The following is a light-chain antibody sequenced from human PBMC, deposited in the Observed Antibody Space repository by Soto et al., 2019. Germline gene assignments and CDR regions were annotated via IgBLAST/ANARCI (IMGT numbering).Light chain of an antibody. Sequence: EIVLTQSPGILSLSPGERATLSCRASQPVSSSYLAWYQQKPGQAPRLLIYGASTRATGIPDRFSGSGSGTASTLTISRLEPEDFAVYYCQQCGISTWPFGQGTKVDIK. J-gene: IGKJ1*01. CDR1: QPVSSSY. V-gene: IGKV3-20*01. CDR2: GAS. CDR3: QQCGISTWP.